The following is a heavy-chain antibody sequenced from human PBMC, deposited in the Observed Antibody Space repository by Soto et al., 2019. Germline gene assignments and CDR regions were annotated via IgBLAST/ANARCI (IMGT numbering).Heavy chain of an antibody. J-gene: IGHJ4*02. Sequence: QVQLQESGPGLVKPSQTLSLTCTVSGGSISSSGYYWSWIRQHPGKGLEWIGYIYYSGNTHYNPSLRSRVIMSLITSKNQFSLKLNSVSAADTAVYYCARVRCGSTNCLRLDYWGQGTLVTVSS. CDR2: IYYSGNT. V-gene: IGHV4-31*03. CDR3: ARVRCGSTNCLRLDY. CDR1: GGSISSSGYY. D-gene: IGHD2-15*01.